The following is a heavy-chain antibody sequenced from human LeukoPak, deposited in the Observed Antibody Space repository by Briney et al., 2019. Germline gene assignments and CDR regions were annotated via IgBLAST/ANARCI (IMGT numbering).Heavy chain of an antibody. D-gene: IGHD6-19*01. CDR2: IWYDASNK. CDR1: GFTFSSYG. J-gene: IGHJ4*02. V-gene: IGHV3-33*01. CDR3: ARDPGWPRPEYYFDY. Sequence: GGSLRLSCAASGFTFSSYGMHWVRQAPGKGLEWVAVIWYDASNKYYADSVKGRFTISRDNSRNTLYLQMNSLRAEDTAVYYCARDPGWPRPEYYFDYWGQGTLVTVSS.